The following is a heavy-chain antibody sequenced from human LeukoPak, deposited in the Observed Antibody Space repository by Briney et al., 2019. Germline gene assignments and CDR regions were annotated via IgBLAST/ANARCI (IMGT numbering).Heavy chain of an antibody. CDR1: GFTFSSYD. Sequence: GGSLRLSCAASGFTFSSYDMHWVRHATGKGLEWVSAIGTAGDTYYPGSVKGRFTISIENAKNSLYLQMNSLRAGDTAVYYCARSPRRGQAYGSGSRPYYFDYWGQGTLVTVSS. V-gene: IGHV3-13*01. CDR3: ARSPRRGQAYGSGSRPYYFDY. J-gene: IGHJ4*02. CDR2: IGTAGDT. D-gene: IGHD3-10*01.